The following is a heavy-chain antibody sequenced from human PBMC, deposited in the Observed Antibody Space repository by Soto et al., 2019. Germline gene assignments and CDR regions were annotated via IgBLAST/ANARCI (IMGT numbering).Heavy chain of an antibody. CDR1: GFTFSSNS. Sequence: GGSLRLSCAASGFTFSSNSFTWVRQAPGKGLEYVSGISIGGDKTWHADSVKGRFTVSRDNSKNTVYLQMNGLRVDDTAVYYCAKWDGYGDHWGQGTLVTVSS. D-gene: IGHD5-12*01. J-gene: IGHJ5*02. CDR2: ISIGGDKT. CDR3: AKWDGYGDH. V-gene: IGHV3-23*01.